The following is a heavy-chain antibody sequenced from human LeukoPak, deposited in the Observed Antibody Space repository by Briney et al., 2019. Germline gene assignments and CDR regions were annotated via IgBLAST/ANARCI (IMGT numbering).Heavy chain of an antibody. CDR1: GFPFSSYA. J-gene: IGHJ4*02. CDR3: TTAAGYNYSQY. CDR2: LYIGGNT. V-gene: IGHV3-23*05. Sequence: GSLRLSCAASGFPFSSYAMNWVRPAPGKGLEWVSALYIGGNTYYADSVRGRFTISRDNSKNTLYLQMNSLRAEDTAIYYCTTAAGYNYSQYWGQGTLVTVSS. D-gene: IGHD5-18*01.